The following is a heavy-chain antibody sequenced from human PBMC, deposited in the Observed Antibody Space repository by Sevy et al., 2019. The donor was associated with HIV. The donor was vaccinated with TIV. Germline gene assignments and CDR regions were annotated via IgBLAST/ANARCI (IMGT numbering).Heavy chain of an antibody. CDR2: INAYNGDT. CDR3: ARGPSGRQGPGQYFKH. V-gene: IGHV1-18*01. J-gene: IGHJ3*01. CDR1: GYTFTRYV. Sequence: ASVKVSCKASGYTFTRYVITWVRQAPGQGLEWMGRINAYNGDTSYAQKIQGRVTMTTDTSTNTAYFELRSLTSDETAVYYCARGPSGRQGPGQYFKHWGQGTMVTVSS. D-gene: IGHD1-26*01.